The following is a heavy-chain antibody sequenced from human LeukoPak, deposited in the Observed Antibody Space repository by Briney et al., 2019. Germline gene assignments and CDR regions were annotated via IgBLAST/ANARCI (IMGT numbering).Heavy chain of an antibody. D-gene: IGHD2/OR15-2a*01. CDR3: ATLSEYYYYYGMDV. CDR1: GGTFSSYA. Sequence: ASVKVSCKASGGTFSSYAISWVRQAPGQGLEWMGGIIPIFGTANYAQKFQGRVTITADESTSTAYMELSSLRSEDTAVYYCATLSEYYYYYGMDVWGQGTTVTVSS. V-gene: IGHV1-69*13. J-gene: IGHJ6*02. CDR2: IIPIFGTA.